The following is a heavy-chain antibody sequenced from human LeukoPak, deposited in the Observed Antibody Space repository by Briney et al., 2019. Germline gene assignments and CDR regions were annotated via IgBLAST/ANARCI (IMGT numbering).Heavy chain of an antibody. V-gene: IGHV1-2*02. CDR2: INPNSGGT. J-gene: IGHJ6*03. CDR1: GYTFTGYY. CDR3: ARVTVTTGGQYYYYYYMDV. Sequence: PGASVKVSCKASGYTFTGYYMHWVRQAPGQGLEWMGWINPNSGGTNYAQKFQGRVTMTRDTSISTAYMELSRLRSDDTAVYYCARVTVTTGGQYYYYYYMDVWGKGTTVTVSS. D-gene: IGHD4-11*01.